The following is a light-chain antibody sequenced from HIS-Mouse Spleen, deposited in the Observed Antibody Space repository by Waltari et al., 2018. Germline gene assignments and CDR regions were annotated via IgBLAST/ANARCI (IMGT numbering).Light chain of an antibody. V-gene: IGLV3-10*01. J-gene: IGLJ2*01. CDR1: ALAKKY. Sequence: SYELTQPPSVSVSPGQTARINCAGDALAKKYAYRYQQKSGQAPVLVIYEDSKRPSGIPERFSGSSSGTMATLTISGAQVEDEADYYCYSTDSSGNHRVFGGGTKLTVL. CDR3: YSTDSSGNHRV. CDR2: EDS.